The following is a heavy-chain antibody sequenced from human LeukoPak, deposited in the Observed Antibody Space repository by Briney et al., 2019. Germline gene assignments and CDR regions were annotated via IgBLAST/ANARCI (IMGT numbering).Heavy chain of an antibody. CDR3: ARETYSSSWYPLY. D-gene: IGHD6-13*01. Sequence: SETLSLTCTVSGGSISSSSYYWGWIRQPPGKGLEWIVSIYYSGSTYYNPSLKSRVTISVDTSKNQFSLKLSSVTAADTAVYYCARETYSSSWYPLYWGQGTLVTVSS. J-gene: IGHJ4*02. CDR2: IYYSGST. CDR1: GGSISSSSYY. V-gene: IGHV4-39*07.